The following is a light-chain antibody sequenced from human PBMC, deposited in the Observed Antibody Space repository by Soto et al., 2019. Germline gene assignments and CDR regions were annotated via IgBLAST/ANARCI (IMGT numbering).Light chain of an antibody. J-gene: IGKJ1*01. V-gene: IGKV3-15*01. CDR1: QSVSSN. Sequence: EKVMTQSPATLSVSPGXRVTLSCRASQSVSSNLAWYQQKPGQAPRLLIYGASTRATDIPARFGGSGSGTEFTLTISSLQSEDFAVYYCQHYNDRPLTFGQGTKVDIK. CDR2: GAS. CDR3: QHYNDRPLT.